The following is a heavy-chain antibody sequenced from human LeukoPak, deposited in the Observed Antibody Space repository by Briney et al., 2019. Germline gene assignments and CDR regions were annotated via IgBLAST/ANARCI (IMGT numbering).Heavy chain of an antibody. J-gene: IGHJ4*02. CDR2: IYHSGST. V-gene: IGHV4-38-2*02. D-gene: IGHD6-19*01. Sequence: SETLSLTCTVSGYSISSGYYWGWIRQPPGKGLEWIGSIYHSGSTYYNPSLKSRVTISVDTSKNQFSLKLSSVTAADTAVYYCARHEYSSGWYVNWGQGTLVTVSS. CDR1: GYSISSGYY. CDR3: ARHEYSSGWYVN.